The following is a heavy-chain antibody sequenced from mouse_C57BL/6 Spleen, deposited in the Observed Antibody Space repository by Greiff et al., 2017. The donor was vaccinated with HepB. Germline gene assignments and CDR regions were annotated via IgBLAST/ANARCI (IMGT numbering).Heavy chain of an antibody. D-gene: IGHD1-1*01. CDR1: GYTFTSYG. V-gene: IGHV1-81*01. J-gene: IGHJ4*01. CDR3: VSSYNYYAMDY. CDR2: IYPRSGNT. Sequence: VQLQQSGAELARPGASVKLSCKASGYTFTSYGISWVKQRTGQGLEWIGEIYPRSGNTYYNEKFKGKATLTADKSSSTAYMELRSLTSEDSAVYFCVSSYNYYAMDYWGQGTSVTVSA.